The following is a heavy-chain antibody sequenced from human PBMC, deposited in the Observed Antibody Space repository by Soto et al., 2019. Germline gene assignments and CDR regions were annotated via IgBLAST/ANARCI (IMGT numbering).Heavy chain of an antibody. V-gene: IGHV3-23*01. D-gene: IGHD5-12*01. CDR3: AKIASGYEMFFES. J-gene: IGHJ4*02. CDR2: ISGSDGRT. Sequence: PGGSLRLSCAASGFTFSSYVMTWVRQAPGTGLEWVSSISGSDGRTWYADSVKGRFTISRDNSKNTLYLQVNTLRAEDTAIYYCAKIASGYEMFFESWGQGTLVTVSS. CDR1: GFTFSSYV.